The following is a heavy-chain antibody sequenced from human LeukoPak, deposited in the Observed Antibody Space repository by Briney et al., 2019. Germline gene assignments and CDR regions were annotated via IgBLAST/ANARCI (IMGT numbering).Heavy chain of an antibody. D-gene: IGHD2-2*01. Sequence: GRSLRLSCLASGFTFNAYGMHWVRQAPGKGLEWVALIWFDGSNKYYADSVKGRFTISRDNSKNTLYVQMIGLRAEAVAVYFCARDDGYQPLDVWVQGTTVTVSS. J-gene: IGHJ6*02. CDR3: ARDDGYQPLDV. CDR2: IWFDGSNK. V-gene: IGHV3-33*01. CDR1: GFTFNAYG.